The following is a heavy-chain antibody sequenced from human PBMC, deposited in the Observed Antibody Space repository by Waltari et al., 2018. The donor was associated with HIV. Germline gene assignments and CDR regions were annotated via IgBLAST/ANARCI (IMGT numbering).Heavy chain of an antibody. V-gene: IGHV3-33*01. Sequence: QVQLVAPGAGVVQPGRSLRLSCAATAFTFSNFPMHWVRKAPGKGLEWVAVIWYDGENKYYADSVKGRFTISRDNSKNTLYLQMNSLRVEDTAVYYCARGGYYYDISGYYHYWGQGTLVTVSS. CDR3: ARGGYYYDISGYYHY. CDR2: IWYDGENK. CDR1: AFTFSNFP. J-gene: IGHJ4*02. D-gene: IGHD3-22*01.